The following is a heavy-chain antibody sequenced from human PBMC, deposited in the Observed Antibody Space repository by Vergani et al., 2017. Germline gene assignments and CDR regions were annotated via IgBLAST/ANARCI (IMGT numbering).Heavy chain of an antibody. CDR1: EYSFANYW. CDR2: IYPATSET. Sequence: EVELVQSGPEMRKPGGSLRIPGKGLEYSFANYWMAWLHKMPGKGLEWMGIIYPATSETSDSPSFQGQVTISADKSISTAFLQWDSLKASDTALYYCARHTTYTDSWGQGTLVTVSS. CDR3: ARHTTYTDS. D-gene: IGHD1-1*01. V-gene: IGHV5-51*07. J-gene: IGHJ4*02.